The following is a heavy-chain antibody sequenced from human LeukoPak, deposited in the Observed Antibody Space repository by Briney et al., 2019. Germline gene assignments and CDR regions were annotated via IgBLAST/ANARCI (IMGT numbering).Heavy chain of an antibody. Sequence: SVKVSCKASGGTFSSYAISWVRQAPGQGLEWMGGIIPIFGTANYAQKFQGRVTITADESTSTAYMELSSLRSEDTAVYYCARGPKSSWGKTYFDYWGQGTLVTVSS. D-gene: IGHD1-26*01. V-gene: IGHV1-69*13. CDR1: GGTFSSYA. CDR3: ARGPKSSWGKTYFDY. CDR2: IIPIFGTA. J-gene: IGHJ4*02.